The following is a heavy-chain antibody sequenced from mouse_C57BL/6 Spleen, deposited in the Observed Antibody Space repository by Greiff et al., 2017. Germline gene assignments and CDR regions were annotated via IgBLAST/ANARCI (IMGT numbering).Heavy chain of an antibody. Sequence: VHVKQSGPELVKPGASVKISCKVSGYTFTDHTLNWMKQRPEQSLEWIGYIYPSDGSTRYTEQFHGKATLTADKSSSSAYMQLNSLTYEDSADYFCAIYGSSLDYWGQGTTLTDSS. CDR2: IYPSDGST. CDR3: AIYGSSLDY. D-gene: IGHD1-1*01. CDR1: GYTFTDHT. J-gene: IGHJ2*01. V-gene: IGHV1-78*01.